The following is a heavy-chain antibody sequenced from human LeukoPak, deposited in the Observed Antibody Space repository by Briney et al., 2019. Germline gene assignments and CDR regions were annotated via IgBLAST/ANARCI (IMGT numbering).Heavy chain of an antibody. Sequence: PGGSLRLSCAASGFTFSSYAMGWVRQAPGKGLEWVSTISGLGGNTYYADSVKGWFTISRDNSKNTLYLQMNSLRAEDTAVYYCARLRDYGVNFDYWGQGTLVTVSS. CDR1: GFTFSSYA. CDR2: ISGLGGNT. CDR3: ARLRDYGVNFDY. D-gene: IGHD4-17*01. V-gene: IGHV3-23*01. J-gene: IGHJ4*02.